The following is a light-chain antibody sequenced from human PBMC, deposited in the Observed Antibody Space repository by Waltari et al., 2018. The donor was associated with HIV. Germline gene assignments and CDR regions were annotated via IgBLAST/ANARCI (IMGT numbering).Light chain of an antibody. J-gene: IGKJ1*01. V-gene: IGKV3-15*01. CDR3: QQYNKWPPWT. CDR2: GAS. Sequence: EIVMTQSPATLSVSPGERATLSCRASQSVSSNLAWYQQKPGQAPRLLIYGASTRATGIPARFSASVSGTEFTLTISSLQSEDFAVYYCQQYNKWPPWTFGQGTKVEIK. CDR1: QSVSSN.